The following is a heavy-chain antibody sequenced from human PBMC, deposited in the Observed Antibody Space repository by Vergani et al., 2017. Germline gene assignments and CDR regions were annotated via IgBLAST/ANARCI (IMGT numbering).Heavy chain of an antibody. Sequence: EVQLVESGGGLVQPGGSLRLSCAASGFTFSSYWMSWVRQAPGKGLEWVANIKQDGSEKYYVDSVKGRFTISIDNAKNSLYLQMNSLRAEDTAVYFCARDILTGYHIDYWGQGTLVTVSS. CDR2: IKQDGSEK. J-gene: IGHJ4*02. CDR1: GFTFSSYW. D-gene: IGHD3-9*01. CDR3: ARDILTGYHIDY. V-gene: IGHV3-7*01.